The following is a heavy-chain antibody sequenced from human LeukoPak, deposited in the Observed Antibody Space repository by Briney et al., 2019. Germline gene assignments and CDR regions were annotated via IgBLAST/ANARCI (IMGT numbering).Heavy chain of an antibody. CDR2: IYYSGST. J-gene: IGHJ6*04. Sequence: SETLSLTCAVSGYSISSGYYWGWIRQPPGKGLEWIGYIYYSGSTNYNPSLKSRVTISVDTSKNQFYLTLSSVTAADTAVYYCARDNGPYYYGMDVWGKGTTVTVSS. CDR3: ARDNGPYYYGMDV. CDR1: GYSISSGYY. V-gene: IGHV4-61*01.